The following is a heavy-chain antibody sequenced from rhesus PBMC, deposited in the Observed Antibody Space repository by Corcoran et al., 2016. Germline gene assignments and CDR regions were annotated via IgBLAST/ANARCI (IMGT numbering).Heavy chain of an antibody. D-gene: IGHD3-9*01. CDR1: GGSISDDYS. CDR2: IYGSGGGT. CDR3: ARDHLANPYYEDDDGYYYYGLDS. V-gene: IGHV4-106*01. J-gene: IGHJ6*01. Sequence: QVQLQESGPGLVKPSETLSLTCAVSGGSISDDYSWSWIRQPPGKGLEWIGYIYGSGGGTNYKPSLKNRVNISIDTAKNQFSLKLSSVTAADTAVYYCARDHLANPYYEDDDGYYYYGLDSWGQGVVVTVSS.